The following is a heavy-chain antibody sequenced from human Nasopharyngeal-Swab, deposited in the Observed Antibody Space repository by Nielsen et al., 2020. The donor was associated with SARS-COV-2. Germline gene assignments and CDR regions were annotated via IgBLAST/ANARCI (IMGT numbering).Heavy chain of an antibody. V-gene: IGHV2-70*01. CDR1: GFSLSTNGMC. Sequence: SGPTLVTPTQTLTVTCTFSGFSLSTNGMCVSWIRQPPGKALEWLALIDWDDEKYQSTSLKTRLTISKDTSKNQVVLTMTNVDPVDTATYYCARSYYYASGTYFGMDVWGQGTTVTVSS. CDR3: ARSYYYASGTYFGMDV. D-gene: IGHD3-10*01. J-gene: IGHJ6*02. CDR2: IDWDDEK.